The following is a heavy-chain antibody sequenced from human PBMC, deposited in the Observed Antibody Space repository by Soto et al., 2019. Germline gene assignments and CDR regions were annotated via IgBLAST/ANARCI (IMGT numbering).Heavy chain of an antibody. CDR3: ARTPGFLGYCSSTSCPYGMDV. CDR2: ISSSSSYI. J-gene: IGHJ6*02. V-gene: IGHV3-21*01. D-gene: IGHD2-2*01. CDR1: GFTFSSYS. Sequence: EVQLVASGGGLVKPGGSLRLSCAASGFTFSSYSMNWVRQAPGKGLEWVSSISSSSSYIYYADSVKGRFTISRDNAKKSLYLQMNSLRAEDTAVYYCARTPGFLGYCSSTSCPYGMDVWGQGTTVTVSS.